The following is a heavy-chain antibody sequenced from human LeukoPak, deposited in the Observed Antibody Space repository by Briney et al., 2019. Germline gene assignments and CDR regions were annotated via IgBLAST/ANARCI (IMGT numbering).Heavy chain of an antibody. V-gene: IGHV1-2*04. CDR1: GYTFTGYY. CDR2: INPNSGGT. Sequence: ASVKVSCKASGYTFTGYYMHWVRQAPGQGLEWMGWINPNSGGTNYAQKFQGWVTMTRDTSISTAYMELSRLRSDDTAVYYCARGRGYSGSNWFDPWGQGTLVTVSS. CDR3: ARGRGYSGSNWFDP. D-gene: IGHD5-12*01. J-gene: IGHJ5*02.